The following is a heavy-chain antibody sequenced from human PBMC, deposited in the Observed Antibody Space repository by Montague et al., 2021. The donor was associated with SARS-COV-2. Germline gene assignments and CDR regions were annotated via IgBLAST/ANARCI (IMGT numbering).Heavy chain of an antibody. CDR1: GGSISSGGYY. CDR2: IHYSGST. J-gene: IGHJ3*02. V-gene: IGHV4-31*03. CDR3: ARVRITMIVVVDAFDI. D-gene: IGHD3-22*01. Sequence: TLTLTCTVSGGSISSGGYYWSWIHQHPGKGLEWIGYIHYSGSTYYNPSLKSRVTISVDTSKNQFSLKLSSVTAADTAVYYCARVRITMIVVVDAFDIWGQGTMVTVSS.